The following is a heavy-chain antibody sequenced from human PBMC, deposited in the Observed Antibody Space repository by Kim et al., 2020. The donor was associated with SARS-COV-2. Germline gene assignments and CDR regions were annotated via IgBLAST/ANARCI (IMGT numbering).Heavy chain of an antibody. J-gene: IGHJ3*02. Sequence: GESLKISCKGSGYSFTSYWIGWVRQMPGKGLEWMGIIYPGDSDTRYSPSFQGQVTISADKSISTAYLQWSSLKASDTAMYYCARQLSITGIPFDAFDIWGQGTMVTVSS. CDR2: IYPGDSDT. D-gene: IGHD1-20*01. CDR3: ARQLSITGIPFDAFDI. CDR1: GYSFTSYW. V-gene: IGHV5-51*01.